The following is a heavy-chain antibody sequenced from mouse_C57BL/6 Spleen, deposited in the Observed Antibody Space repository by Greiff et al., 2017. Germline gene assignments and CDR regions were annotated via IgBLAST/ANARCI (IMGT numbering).Heavy chain of an antibody. V-gene: IGHV1-59*01. J-gene: IGHJ2*01. CDR3: ARSIYCDHPHY. D-gene: IGHD2-4*01. Sequence: QVQLQQPGAELVRPGTSVKLSCKASGYTFTSYWMHWVKQRPGPGLEWIGVIDPSTSYTNYNQKFKGKATLTVDTSSSTAYMQLSSLTSEDSAVYYCARSIYCDHPHYWGQGTTLTVSS. CDR2: IDPSTSYT. CDR1: GYTFTSYW.